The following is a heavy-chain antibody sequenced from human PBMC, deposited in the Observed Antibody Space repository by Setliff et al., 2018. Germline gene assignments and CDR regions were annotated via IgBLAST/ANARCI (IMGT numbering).Heavy chain of an antibody. J-gene: IGHJ6*03. CDR1: GGTFSSYA. CDR2: IIPIFGTA. D-gene: IGHD3-10*01. Sequence: SVKVSCKASGGTFSSYAISWVRQAPGQGLEWMGGIIPIFGTANYAQKFQGRVTITADESTSTAYMELSSLRSEDTAVYYCARAPMVRGVIIPSRYYYYYMDVWGKGATVTVSS. V-gene: IGHV1-69*13. CDR3: ARAPMVRGVIIPSRYYYYYMDV.